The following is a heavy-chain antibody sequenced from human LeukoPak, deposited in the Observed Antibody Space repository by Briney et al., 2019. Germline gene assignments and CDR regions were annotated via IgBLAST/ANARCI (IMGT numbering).Heavy chain of an antibody. CDR1: GGSIRNYY. D-gene: IGHD6-19*01. Sequence: SETLSLTCTVSGGSIRNYYWSWIRQPPGKGLEWIGYIYYSGSTNYNPSLKSRLTISVDTSKNQFSLKLSSVTAADTAVYYCATQKAVLGAFDIWGQGTMVTVSS. CDR3: ATQKAVLGAFDI. J-gene: IGHJ3*02. CDR2: IYYSGST. V-gene: IGHV4-59*01.